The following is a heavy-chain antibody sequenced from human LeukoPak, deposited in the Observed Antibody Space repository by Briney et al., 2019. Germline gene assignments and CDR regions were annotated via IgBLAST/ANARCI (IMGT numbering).Heavy chain of an antibody. CDR2: ISYDGINK. CDR3: ARDSLGAVAGTHFDY. V-gene: IGHV3-30-3*01. CDR1: GFTSSNYA. Sequence: GGSLRFSCAVSGFTSSNYAMHWVRQAPGEGLEWVAVISYDGINKYHAGSVKGRFTISRDNSKNTLYLQMNSLRAEDTAVYYCARDSLGAVAGTHFDYWGQGTLVTVSS. J-gene: IGHJ4*02. D-gene: IGHD6-19*01.